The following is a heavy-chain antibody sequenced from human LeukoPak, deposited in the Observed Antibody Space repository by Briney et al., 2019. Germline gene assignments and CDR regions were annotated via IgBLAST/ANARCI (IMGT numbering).Heavy chain of an antibody. CDR3: ATKKDVGDAFDI. CDR1: GGTFSSYA. CDR2: ISAYNGNT. D-gene: IGHD1-26*01. Sequence: SVKVSCKASGGTFSSYAISWVRQAPGQGLEWMGWISAYNGNTNYAQKFQGRVTITADKSTSTVYMELSSLTSEDTAVYYCATKKDVGDAFDIWGQGTMVTVSS. V-gene: IGHV1-69*10. J-gene: IGHJ3*02.